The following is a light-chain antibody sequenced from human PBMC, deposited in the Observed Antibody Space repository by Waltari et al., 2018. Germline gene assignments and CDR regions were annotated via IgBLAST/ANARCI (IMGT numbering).Light chain of an antibody. J-gene: IGLJ3*02. CDR2: RNK. CDR3: AAWDDSLV. CDR1: SSNIGRNY. Sequence: QSVLTQPPSASGTPGQRVTISCSGSSSNIGRNYVYWYQQLPGTAPKLLIYRNKQRPSGVPDRFSVSKSGTSASLAISGLRSEDEADYYCAAWDDSLVFGGGTKLTVL. V-gene: IGLV1-47*01.